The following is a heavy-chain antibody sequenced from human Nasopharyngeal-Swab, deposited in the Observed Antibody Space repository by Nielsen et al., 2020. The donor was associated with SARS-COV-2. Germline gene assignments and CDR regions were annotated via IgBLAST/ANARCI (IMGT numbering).Heavy chain of an antibody. D-gene: IGHD6-19*01. CDR3: AGGAPSIAVSY. Sequence: SETLSLTCTVSGGSISSYYWSWIRQPPGKGLEWIGYIYYSGSTYYNPSLKSRVTISVDTSKNQFSLKLSSVTAADTAVYYCAGGAPSIAVSYWGQGTLVTVSS. CDR1: GGSISSYY. V-gene: IGHV4-59*04. CDR2: IYYSGST. J-gene: IGHJ4*02.